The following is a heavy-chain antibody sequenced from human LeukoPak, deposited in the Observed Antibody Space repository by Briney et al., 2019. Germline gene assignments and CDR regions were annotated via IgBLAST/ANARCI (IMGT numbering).Heavy chain of an antibody. CDR1: GGSISSYD. CDR2: IYTSGSP. D-gene: IGHD6-13*01. Sequence: SETLSLTCTVSGGSISSYDWSWIRQPAGKGLEWIGRIYTSGSPNCNPSLKSRVNMSVDTSKNQFSLKLSSVTAADTAVYYCAREVLAAAGTYDYWGQGNLVTVSS. J-gene: IGHJ4*02. V-gene: IGHV4-4*07. CDR3: AREVLAAAGTYDY.